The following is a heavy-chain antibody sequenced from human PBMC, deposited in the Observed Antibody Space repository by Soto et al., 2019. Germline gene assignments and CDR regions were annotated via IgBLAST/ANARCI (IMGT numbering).Heavy chain of an antibody. J-gene: IGHJ5*02. CDR3: VRGKEAGIWFDP. Sequence: GASVKVSCKASGNLFIHQSIHWVRQAPGQRLEWMGWINADNGYTKYSEEFQGRVTITWDTSATTAYMDLSRLNSEDTAMYYCVRGKEAGIWFDPWGQGTLVTVSS. V-gene: IGHV1-3*01. CDR2: INADNGYT. D-gene: IGHD1-26*01. CDR1: GNLFIHQS.